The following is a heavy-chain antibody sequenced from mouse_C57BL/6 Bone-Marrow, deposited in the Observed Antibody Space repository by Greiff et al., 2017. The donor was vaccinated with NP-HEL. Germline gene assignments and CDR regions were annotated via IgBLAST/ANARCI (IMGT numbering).Heavy chain of an antibody. D-gene: IGHD2-5*01. CDR2: INPDSSTI. CDR3: ARAAYYSNYDYAMDY. Sequence: EVKLQESGGGLVQPGGSLKLSCAASGIDFSRYWMSWVRRAPGKGLEWIGEINPDSSTINYAPSLKDKFIISRDNAKNTLYLQMSKVRSEDTALYYCARAAYYSNYDYAMDYWGQGTSVTVSS. V-gene: IGHV4-1*01. CDR1: GIDFSRYW. J-gene: IGHJ4*01.